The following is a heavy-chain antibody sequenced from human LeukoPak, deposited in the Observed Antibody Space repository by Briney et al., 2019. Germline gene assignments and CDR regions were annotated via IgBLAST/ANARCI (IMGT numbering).Heavy chain of an antibody. J-gene: IGHJ5*02. CDR1: GGTFSSYA. CDR2: IIPIFGTA. Sequence: ASVKVSCKASGGTFSSYAISWVRQAPGQGLEWMGGIIPIFGTANYAQKFQGRVAITADKSTSTAYMELSSLRSEDTAVYYCARGSRGIIQLHWFDPWGQGTLVTVSS. CDR3: ARGSRGIIQLHWFDP. D-gene: IGHD5-18*01. V-gene: IGHV1-69*06.